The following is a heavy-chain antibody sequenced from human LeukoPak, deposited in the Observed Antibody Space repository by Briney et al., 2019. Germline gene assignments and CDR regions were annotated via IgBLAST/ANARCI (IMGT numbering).Heavy chain of an antibody. J-gene: IGHJ4*02. CDR1: GYTFTSYY. CDR3: ARATLTVRGVIGY. D-gene: IGHD3-10*01. CDR2: INPSGGST. Sequence: ASVTVSCKASGYTFTSYYMHWVRQAPGQGLEWMGIINPSGGSTSYAQKFQGRVTMTRDTSTGTVYMELSSLRSEDTAVYYCARATLTVRGVIGYWGQGTLVTVSS. V-gene: IGHV1-46*01.